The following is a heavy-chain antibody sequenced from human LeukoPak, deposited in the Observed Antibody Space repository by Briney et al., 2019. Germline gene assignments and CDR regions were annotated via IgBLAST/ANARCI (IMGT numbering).Heavy chain of an antibody. J-gene: IGHJ5*02. D-gene: IGHD1-26*01. CDR2: IYYSGST. CDR3: AREGVGATNWFDP. V-gene: IGHV4-59*01. CDR1: GGSISSYY. Sequence: SETLSLTCTVSGGSISSYYWSWTRQPPGKGLECIGYIYYSGSTNYNPSLKSRVTISVDTSKNQFSLKLSSVTAADTAVYYCAREGVGATNWFDPWGQGTLVTVSS.